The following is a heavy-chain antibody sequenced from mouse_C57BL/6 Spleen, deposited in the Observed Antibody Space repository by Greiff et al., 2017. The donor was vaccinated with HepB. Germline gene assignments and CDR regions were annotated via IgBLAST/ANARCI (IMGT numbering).Heavy chain of an antibody. CDR3: TSYGSSFYAMDY. CDR2: IDPEDGDT. V-gene: IGHV14-1*01. Sequence: EVQVVESGAELVRPGASVKLSCTASGFNIKDYYMHWVKQRPEQGLEWIGRIDPEDGDTEYAPKFQGKATMTADTSSNTAYPQLSSLTSEDTAVYYCTSYGSSFYAMDYWGQGTSVTVSS. D-gene: IGHD1-1*01. CDR1: GFNIKDYY. J-gene: IGHJ4*01.